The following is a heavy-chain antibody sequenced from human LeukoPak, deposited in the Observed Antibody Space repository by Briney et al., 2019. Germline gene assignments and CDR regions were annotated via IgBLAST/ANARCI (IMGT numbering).Heavy chain of an antibody. J-gene: IGHJ3*01. CDR2: FDPEDAEI. Sequence: ASVKVSCTVSGYTLTELSIHWVRQAPGKGLEWMGGFDPEDAEIVYAQKLQGRVAMTEDTSTGTAYLELSSLRSEDTAIYYCAAGDANPGGRNYYLNDVFDLWGQGTMVIVSS. CDR1: GYTLTELS. V-gene: IGHV1-24*01. CDR3: AAGDANPGGRNYYLNDVFDL. D-gene: IGHD3-22*01.